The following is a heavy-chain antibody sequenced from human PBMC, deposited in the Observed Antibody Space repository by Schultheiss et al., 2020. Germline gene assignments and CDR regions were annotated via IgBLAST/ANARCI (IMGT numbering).Heavy chain of an antibody. V-gene: IGHV4-30-2*01. CDR2: IYHSGST. J-gene: IGHJ3*02. D-gene: IGHD1-7*01. CDR3: AKDLVTGTTVGAFDI. CDR1: GGSISSGGYS. Sequence: LRLSCAVSGGSISSGGYSWCWIRQPPGKGLEWIGYIYHSGSTYYNPSLKSRVTMSVDTSKNQFSLKLSSVTAVDTAVYYCAKDLVTGTTVGAFDIWGQGTMVTVSS.